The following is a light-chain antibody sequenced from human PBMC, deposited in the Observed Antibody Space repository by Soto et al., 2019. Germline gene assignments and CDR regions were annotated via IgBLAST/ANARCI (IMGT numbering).Light chain of an antibody. Sequence: DIQMTQSPSSLSAYVGDRVTITCRASQGISRHLNWYQQKPGRAPNLLIYAASSLQSGVPSRFSGRGFGTDLNLTVSSLQHEDFATYYCQHSYSSPPLFSFGPGTKVD. CDR3: QHSYSSPPLFS. V-gene: IGKV1-39*01. CDR2: AAS. J-gene: IGKJ3*01. CDR1: QGISRH.